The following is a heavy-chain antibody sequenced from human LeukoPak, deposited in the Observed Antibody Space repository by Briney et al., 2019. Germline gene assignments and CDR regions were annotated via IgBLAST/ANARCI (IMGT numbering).Heavy chain of an antibody. D-gene: IGHD3-10*01. V-gene: IGHV3-20*04. Sequence: PGGSLRLSCAASGFTFDDYGMSWVRQAPGKGLEWVSGINWNGGSTGYADSVKGRFTISRDHAKNSLYLQMNSLRAEDTALYYCARDQSGSGSYPHFGYWGQGTLVTVSS. CDR3: ARDQSGSGSYPHFGY. CDR2: INWNGGST. J-gene: IGHJ4*02. CDR1: GFTFDDYG.